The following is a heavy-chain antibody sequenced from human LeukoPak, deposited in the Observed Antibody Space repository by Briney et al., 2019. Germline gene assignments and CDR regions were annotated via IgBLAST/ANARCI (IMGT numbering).Heavy chain of an antibody. CDR2: ISGSGGST. Sequence: GGSLRLSCAASGFTFSSYAMSWVRQAPGKGLEWVSAISGSGGSTYYADSVRGRFTISRDNSKSTLYLQMDNVRAEDTAVYYCAKPAPRTTIAARLDYWGQGTLVTVSS. CDR1: GFTFSSYA. CDR3: AKPAPRTTIAARLDY. D-gene: IGHD6-6*01. J-gene: IGHJ4*02. V-gene: IGHV3-23*01.